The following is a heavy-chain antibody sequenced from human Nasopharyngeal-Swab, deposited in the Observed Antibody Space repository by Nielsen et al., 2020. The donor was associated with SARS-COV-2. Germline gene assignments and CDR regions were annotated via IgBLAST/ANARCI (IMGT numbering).Heavy chain of an antibody. D-gene: IGHD3-3*01. V-gene: IGHV3-30*18. CDR2: ISYDGSNK. Sequence: LSLTCAASGFTFSSYGMHWVRQAPGKGLEWVAVISYDGSNKYYADSVKGRFTISRDNSKNTLYLQMNSLRAEDTAVYYCAKDREWLADYYYYMDVWGKGTTVTVSS. CDR3: AKDREWLADYYYYMDV. J-gene: IGHJ6*03. CDR1: GFTFSSYG.